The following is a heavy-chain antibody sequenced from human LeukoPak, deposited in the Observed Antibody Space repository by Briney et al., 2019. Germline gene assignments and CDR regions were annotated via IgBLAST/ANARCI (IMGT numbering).Heavy chain of an antibody. CDR3: ATDNRIVGATGSNNY. V-gene: IGHV3-7*03. CDR1: GFTFSSYW. Sequence: PGGSLRLSCAASGFTFSSYWMSWVRQAPGKGLEWVANIKQDGSEKHYVDSVKGRFTISRDNAKNSLYLQMNSLRAEDTAVYYCATDNRIVGATGSNNYWGPGTLVTVSS. CDR2: IKQDGSEK. D-gene: IGHD1-26*01. J-gene: IGHJ4*02.